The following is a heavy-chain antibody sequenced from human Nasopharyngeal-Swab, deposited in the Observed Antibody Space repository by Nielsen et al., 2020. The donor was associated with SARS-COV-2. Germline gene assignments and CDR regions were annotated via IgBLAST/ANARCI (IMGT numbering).Heavy chain of an antibody. V-gene: IGHV4-34*01. Sequence: WIRQPPGKGLEWIGEINHSGSTNYNPSLKSRVTISVDTSKNQFSLKLSSVTAAGTAVYYCARDPNYYDSSGYLDYWGQGTLVTVSS. D-gene: IGHD3-22*01. CDR3: ARDPNYYDSSGYLDY. J-gene: IGHJ4*02. CDR2: INHSGST.